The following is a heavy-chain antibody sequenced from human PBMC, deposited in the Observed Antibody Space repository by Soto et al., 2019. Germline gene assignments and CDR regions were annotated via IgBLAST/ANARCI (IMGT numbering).Heavy chain of an antibody. CDR2: IYSGGST. D-gene: IGHD6-13*01. CDR1: GFTVSSNY. Sequence: GGSLRLSCAASGFTVSSNYMSWVRQAPGKGLEWVSVIYSGGSTYYADSVKGRFTISRDNSKNTLYLQMNSLRAEDTAVYYCARTFQQLAMEFDYWGQGTLVTVSS. CDR3: ARTFQQLAMEFDY. J-gene: IGHJ4*02. V-gene: IGHV3-53*01.